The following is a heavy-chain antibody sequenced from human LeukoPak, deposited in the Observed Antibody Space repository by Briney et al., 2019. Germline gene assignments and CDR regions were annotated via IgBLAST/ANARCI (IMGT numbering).Heavy chain of an antibody. Sequence: QPGGSLRLSCTASGFSVSSHYISWVRQPPGKGLEWVSIIYSAGSTYYADSVRGRFAISRDSSRNMVYLQMNSLRAEDTAVYSCAVYYYGSFPPTNFDFWGQGTLVTVSS. CDR2: IYSAGST. CDR3: AVYYYGSFPPTNFDF. D-gene: IGHD3-10*01. V-gene: IGHV3-66*01. CDR1: GFSVSSHY. J-gene: IGHJ4*02.